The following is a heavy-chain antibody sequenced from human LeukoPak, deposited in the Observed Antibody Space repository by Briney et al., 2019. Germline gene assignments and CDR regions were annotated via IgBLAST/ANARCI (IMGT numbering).Heavy chain of an antibody. J-gene: IGHJ4*02. Sequence: PSETLSLTCTVPGGSISSGAYYWSWIRQHPGKGLEWIGYMYYSGSTYYNPSLKSRVTISVDTSKNQFSLKLSSVTAADTAVYYCARDRLWLYDSSGYPHYYFDYWGQGTLVTVSS. V-gene: IGHV4-31*03. CDR2: MYYSGST. CDR3: ARDRLWLYDSSGYPHYYFDY. D-gene: IGHD3-22*01. CDR1: GGSISSGAYY.